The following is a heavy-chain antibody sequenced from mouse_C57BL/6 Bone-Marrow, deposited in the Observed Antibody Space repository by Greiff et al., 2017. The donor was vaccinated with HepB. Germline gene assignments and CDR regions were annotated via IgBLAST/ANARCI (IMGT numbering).Heavy chain of an antibody. Sequence: QVQLQQPGAELVKPGASVKLSCKASGYTFTSYWMQWVKQRPGQGLEWIGEIDPSDSYTNYNQKFKGKATLTVDTSSSTAYMQLSSLTSEDSAVYYCARDPLWYFWYFDVWGTGTTVTVSS. D-gene: IGHD2-1*01. CDR2: IDPSDSYT. CDR3: ARDPLWYFWYFDV. CDR1: GYTFTSYW. J-gene: IGHJ1*03. V-gene: IGHV1-50*01.